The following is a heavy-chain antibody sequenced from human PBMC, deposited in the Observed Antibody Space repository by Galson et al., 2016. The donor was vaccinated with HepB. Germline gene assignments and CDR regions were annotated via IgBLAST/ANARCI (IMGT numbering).Heavy chain of an antibody. Sequence: SLRLSCATSGFTFSGCAMHWVRQASGKGLEWIGRIRSKANNYATSYAVSVNGRFTISRADSKSTAYLQMSSLKTDDTAVYYCIVSLKKYCSGNKCRGDYYYYGMDVWGPGTTVIVS. CDR2: IRSKANNYAT. CDR1: GFTFSGCA. V-gene: IGHV3-73*01. D-gene: IGHD2-15*01. J-gene: IGHJ6*02. CDR3: IVSLKKYCSGNKCRGDYYYYGMDV.